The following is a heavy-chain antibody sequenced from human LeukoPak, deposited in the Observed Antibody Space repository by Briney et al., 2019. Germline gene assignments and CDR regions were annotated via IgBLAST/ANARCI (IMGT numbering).Heavy chain of an antibody. CDR1: GGTFSSYA. V-gene: IGHV1-69*05. D-gene: IGHD3-16*01. CDR3: ARDGGGWRGAFDI. CDR2: IIPIFGTA. J-gene: IGHJ3*02. Sequence: GASVKVSCKASGGTFSSYAISWVRQAPGQRLEWMGGIIPIFGTANYAQKFQGRVAITTDESTSTAYMELSSLRSEDTAVYYCARDGGGWRGAFDIWGQGTMVTVSS.